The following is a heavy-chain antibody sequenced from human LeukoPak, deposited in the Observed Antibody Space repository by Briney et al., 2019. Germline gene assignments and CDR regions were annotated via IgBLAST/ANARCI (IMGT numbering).Heavy chain of an antibody. J-gene: IGHJ4*02. CDR2: HSGRGART. CDR3: ARTGYSYGYPFDY. Sequence: TGGSLRLFCAASGFIFSRYAMSWVPQPPGKGLEWGAGHSGRGARTYYADSVKGRFTISRDNSQNTLYLQMNSLRAEDTAVYYCARTGYSYGYPFDYWGQGTLVTVSS. V-gene: IGHV3-23*01. D-gene: IGHD5-18*01. CDR1: GFIFSRYA.